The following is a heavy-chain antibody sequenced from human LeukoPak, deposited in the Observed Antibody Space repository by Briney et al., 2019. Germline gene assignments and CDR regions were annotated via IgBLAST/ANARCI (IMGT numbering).Heavy chain of an antibody. CDR3: ARGRGRDYDFWSGTAGPYYMDV. D-gene: IGHD3-3*01. CDR1: GFTFSSYS. Sequence: GGSLRLSCAASGFTFSSYSMNWVRQAPGKGLEWVSKITSSSSTAFYADSVKGRFTISRDNAKNSLYLQMNSLRAEDTAVYYCARGRGRDYDFWSGTAGPYYMDVWGKGTTVTVSS. CDR2: ITSSSSTA. J-gene: IGHJ6*03. V-gene: IGHV3-48*01.